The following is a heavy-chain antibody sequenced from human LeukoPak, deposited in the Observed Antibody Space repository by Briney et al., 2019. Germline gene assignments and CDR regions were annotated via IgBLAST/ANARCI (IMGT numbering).Heavy chain of an antibody. CDR2: IYYSGST. D-gene: IGHD3-16*01. J-gene: IGHJ6*02. Sequence: SETLSLTCTVSGGSIRNYYCSWIRQPPGKGLEWVGYIYYSGSTSYNPSLKSRVTISVDTSKNQFSLKLSSVTAADTAVYYCARHFTGPGTYTPYFGMDVWGRGTTVTVSS. CDR3: ARHFTGPGTYTPYFGMDV. CDR1: GGSIRNYY. V-gene: IGHV4-59*08.